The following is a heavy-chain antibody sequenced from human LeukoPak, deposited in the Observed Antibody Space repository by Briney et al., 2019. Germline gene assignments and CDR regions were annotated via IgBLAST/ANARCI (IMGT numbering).Heavy chain of an antibody. Sequence: SETLSLTCTVSGGSINSYYWSWIRQPPGKGLEWIGYIYYSGSTNYNPSLKSRVTISVDTSKNQCSLRLISVTAADTAVYYCARDRHGSGSAHSFDPWGQGILVTVSS. CDR1: GGSINSYY. V-gene: IGHV4-59*01. CDR2: IYYSGST. CDR3: ARDRHGSGSAHSFDP. J-gene: IGHJ5*02. D-gene: IGHD3-10*01.